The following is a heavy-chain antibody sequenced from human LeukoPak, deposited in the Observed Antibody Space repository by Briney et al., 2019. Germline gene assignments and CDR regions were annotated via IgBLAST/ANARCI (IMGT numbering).Heavy chain of an antibody. J-gene: IGHJ4*02. CDR2: IYTSGST. CDR3: ARDFDY. V-gene: IGHV4-61*02. Sequence: SQTLSLTCTVSGGSISSGSYYWSWIRQPAGKGLEWIGRIYTSGSTNYNPSLKSRVTISVDTSKNQFSLKLSSVTAADTAVYYCARDFDYWGQGTLSPSPQ. CDR1: GGSISSGSYY.